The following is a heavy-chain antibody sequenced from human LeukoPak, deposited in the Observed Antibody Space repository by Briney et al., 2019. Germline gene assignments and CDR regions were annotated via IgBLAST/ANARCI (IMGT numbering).Heavy chain of an antibody. V-gene: IGHV1-18*01. CDR2: ISAYNGNT. CDR1: GYTFTSYG. CDR3: ARVISSSWYDPAYFDY. Sequence: GASVNVSCKASGYTFTSYGISWVRQAPGQGLEWMGWISAYNGNTNYAQKLQGRVTMTTDTSTSTAYMELRSLRSDDTAVYYCARVISSSWYDPAYFDYWGQGTLVTVSS. J-gene: IGHJ4*02. D-gene: IGHD6-13*01.